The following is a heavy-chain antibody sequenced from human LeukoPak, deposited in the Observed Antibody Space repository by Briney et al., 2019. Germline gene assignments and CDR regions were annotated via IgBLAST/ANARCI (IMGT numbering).Heavy chain of an antibody. Sequence: GGSLRLSCAASGFTFSSYGMHWVRQAPGKGLEWVAVIWYDGSNYYYADSVKGRSTISRDNSKNTLYLQMNSLRAEDTAVYYCAREGGYCSSTSCYAREMFFDYWGQGTLVTVSS. D-gene: IGHD2-2*01. CDR2: IWYDGSNY. CDR3: AREGGYCSSTSCYAREMFFDY. CDR1: GFTFSSYG. V-gene: IGHV3-33*01. J-gene: IGHJ4*02.